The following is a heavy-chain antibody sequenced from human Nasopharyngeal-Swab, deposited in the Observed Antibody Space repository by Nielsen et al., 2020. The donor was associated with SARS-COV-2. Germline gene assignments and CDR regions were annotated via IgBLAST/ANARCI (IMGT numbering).Heavy chain of an antibody. CDR2: ISYDGSNK. D-gene: IGHD3-22*01. Sequence: WIRQPPGKGLEWVAVISYDGSNKYYADSVKGRFTISRDNSKNTLYLQMNSLRAEDTAVYYCARVYDSSGYYLGGGHYYGMDVWGQGTTVTVSS. J-gene: IGHJ6*02. V-gene: IGHV3-30-3*01. CDR3: ARVYDSSGYYLGGGHYYGMDV.